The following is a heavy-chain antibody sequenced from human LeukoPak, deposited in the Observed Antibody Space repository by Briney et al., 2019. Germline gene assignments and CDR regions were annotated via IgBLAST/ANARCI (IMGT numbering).Heavy chain of an antibody. CDR3: ARGQGDYHFDY. CDR2: INPNSGDT. J-gene: IGHJ4*02. D-gene: IGHD4-17*01. CDR1: GYTFTGYF. V-gene: IGHV1-2*02. Sequence: ASVKVSCEASGYTFTGYFIHWVRQAPGQGLEWMGWINPNSGDTNYAQKFQGGVTMPRDTSVSTAYMELSSLTSDDTAVYHCARGQGDYHFDYWGQGTLVTVSS.